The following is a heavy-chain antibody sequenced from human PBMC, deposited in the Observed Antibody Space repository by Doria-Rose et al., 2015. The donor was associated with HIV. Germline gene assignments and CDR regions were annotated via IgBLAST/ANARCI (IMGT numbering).Heavy chain of an antibody. V-gene: IGHV2-26*01. CDR3: ARIKSSRWYHKYYFDF. CDR2: SFSDDER. CDR1: GVSLSSPGMG. D-gene: IGHD6-13*01. Sequence: ITLKESGPVLVKPTETLTLTCTVSGVSLSSPGMGVSWIRQPPGKALEWLANSFSDDERSYKTSMKSRLTSSRGTSKRQVVLTMTDMDPVDTATYYCARIKSSRWYHKYYFDFWGQGTLVIVSA. J-gene: IGHJ4*02.